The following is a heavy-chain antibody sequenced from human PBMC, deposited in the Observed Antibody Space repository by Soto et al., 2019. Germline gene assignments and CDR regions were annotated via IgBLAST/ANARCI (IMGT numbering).Heavy chain of an antibody. D-gene: IGHD3-10*01. CDR3: ARHYFAEYFFDY. J-gene: IGHJ4*02. Sequence: SETLSLTCAVSGGSFSAYYWSWIRQPPGKGLEWIGHISHSGSTDKNPSLRSRVTISVDTSKSQFSLKVSSVTAADTAVYYCARHYFAEYFFDYWGPGTLVTVSS. V-gene: IGHV4-34*01. CDR1: GGSFSAYY. CDR2: ISHSGST.